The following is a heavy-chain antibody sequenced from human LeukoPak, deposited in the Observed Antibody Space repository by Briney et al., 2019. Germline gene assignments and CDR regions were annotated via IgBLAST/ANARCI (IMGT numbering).Heavy chain of an antibody. CDR3: AKDIAAAGTGTSLFDY. V-gene: IGHV3-23*01. CDR1: GFTFSTYA. D-gene: IGHD6-13*01. CDR2: ISGSGDTT. Sequence: GGPLRLSCIGSGFTFSTYALSWGRQAPGEGLEWVSAISGSGDTTYYADSVKGRFTISRDNSKDTLFLQMNSLKDEDTAVYYCAKDIAAAGTGTSLFDYWGQGTLVTVSS. J-gene: IGHJ4*02.